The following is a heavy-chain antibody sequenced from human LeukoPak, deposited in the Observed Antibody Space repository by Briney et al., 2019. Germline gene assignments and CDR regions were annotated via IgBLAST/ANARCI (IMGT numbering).Heavy chain of an antibody. CDR1: GSSLRTGGGG. J-gene: IGHJ3*02. V-gene: IGHV2-5*01. D-gene: IGHD3-22*01. CDR3: AHRPYYYDSSGYYGGGYAFDI. CDR2: IYWNDDK. Sequence: ESGPTLVNPPQTLTLTCTFSGSSLRTGGGGVGWIRQPPGKDLEWLSLIYWNDDKRYSPSLKSRLTITKDTSKNQVVLTVTNMDPVDTATYYCAHRPYYYDSSGYYGGGYAFDIWGQGTMVSVSS.